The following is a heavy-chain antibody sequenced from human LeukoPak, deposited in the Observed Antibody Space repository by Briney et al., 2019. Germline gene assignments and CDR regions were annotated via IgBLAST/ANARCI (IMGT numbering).Heavy chain of an antibody. V-gene: IGHV3-23*01. CDR3: AKVRSSSWAFDY. CDR1: GFTFSSYA. Sequence: GGSMRLSCAAYGFTFSSYAMSWVRQAQGKGLEWVSSLRSSGDSTYYADSVKGRFAISKDNSKNTLYLQMNSLRDEDTAVYYCAKVRSSSWAFDYWGQGTLVTVSS. CDR2: LRSSGDST. J-gene: IGHJ4*02. D-gene: IGHD6-13*01.